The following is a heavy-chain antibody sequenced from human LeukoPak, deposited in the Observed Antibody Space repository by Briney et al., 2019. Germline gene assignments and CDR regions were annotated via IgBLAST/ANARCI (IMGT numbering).Heavy chain of an antibody. Sequence: TGGSLRLSCAASGFTFSSYAMNWVRQAPGKGLEWVSYISSSSSYIYYAESVKGRFTISRDNAKNSLYLQMNSLRAEGTAVYYCARESDSSSWPGEYYYYMDVWGKGTTVTVSS. CDR2: ISSSSSYI. CDR3: ARESDSSSWPGEYYYYMDV. D-gene: IGHD6-13*01. J-gene: IGHJ6*03. CDR1: GFTFSSYA. V-gene: IGHV3-21*01.